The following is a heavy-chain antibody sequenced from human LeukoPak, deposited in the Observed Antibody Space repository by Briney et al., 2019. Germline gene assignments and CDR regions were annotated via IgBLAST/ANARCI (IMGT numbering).Heavy chain of an antibody. CDR1: GYSFTNYW. Sequence: GESLKICCKGSGYSFTNYWIGWVRQMPGKGLEWMGIIYPGDSDTRYSPSFRGQVTISADKSVNTAYLRWSSLKASDTAMYYCARSRMTGYYRDFDYWGQGALVTVSS. D-gene: IGHD3-9*01. CDR2: IYPGDSDT. CDR3: ARSRMTGYYRDFDY. J-gene: IGHJ4*02. V-gene: IGHV5-51*01.